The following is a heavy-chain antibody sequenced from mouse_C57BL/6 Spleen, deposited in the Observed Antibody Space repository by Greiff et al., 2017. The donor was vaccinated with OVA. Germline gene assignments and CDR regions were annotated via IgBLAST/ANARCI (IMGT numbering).Heavy chain of an antibody. CDR1: GYTFTSYT. J-gene: IGHJ2*01. CDR2: INPSSGYT. CDR3: AQTGKNYFDY. V-gene: IGHV1-4*01. D-gene: IGHD4-1*01. Sequence: VQRVESGAELARPGASVKMSCKASGYTFTSYTMHWVKQRPGQGLEWIGYINPSSGYTKYNQKFKDKATLTADKSSSTAYMQLSSLTSEDSAVYYCAQTGKNYFDYWGQGTTLTVSS.